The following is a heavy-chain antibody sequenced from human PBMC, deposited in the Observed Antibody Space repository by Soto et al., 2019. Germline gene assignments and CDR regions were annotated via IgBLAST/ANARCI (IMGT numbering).Heavy chain of an antibody. CDR1: GGSFSGYY. D-gene: IGHD3-9*01. V-gene: IGHV4-34*01. Sequence: PSETLSLTCAVYGGSFSGYYWSWIRQPPGKGLEWIGEINHSGSTNYNPSLKSRVTISVDTSKNQFSLKLSSVTAADTAVYYCARDRSYYDILTGEYYYYGMDVWGQGTTVTVSS. J-gene: IGHJ6*02. CDR2: INHSGST. CDR3: ARDRSYYDILTGEYYYYGMDV.